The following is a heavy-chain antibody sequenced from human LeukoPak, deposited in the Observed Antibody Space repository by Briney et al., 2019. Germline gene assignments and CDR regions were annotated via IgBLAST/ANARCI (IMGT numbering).Heavy chain of an antibody. Sequence: SGPTLVKPTQTLTLTCTFSGFSLSTSGVGVGWIRQPPGKALEWLALIYWNDDKRYSPSLKSRLTITKDTSKNQVVLTMTNMDPVDTATYYCAHKNYDFWSGYAFDIWGQGTMVTVSS. D-gene: IGHD3-3*01. CDR1: GFSLSTSGVG. CDR2: IYWNDDK. CDR3: AHKNYDFWSGYAFDI. V-gene: IGHV2-5*01. J-gene: IGHJ3*02.